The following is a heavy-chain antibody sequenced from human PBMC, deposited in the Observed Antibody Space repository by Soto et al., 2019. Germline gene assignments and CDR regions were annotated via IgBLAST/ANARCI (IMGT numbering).Heavy chain of an antibody. J-gene: IGHJ5*02. CDR2: IIPIFGTA. CDR3: AREDIAAIPTRVGWFDP. CDR1: GGTFSSYA. Sequence: ASVKVSCKASGGTFSSYAISWVRQAPGQGLEWMGGIIPIFGTANYAQKFQGRVTITADESTSTAYMELSSLRSEDTAVYYCAREDIAAIPTRVGWFDPWGQGTLVTVS. D-gene: IGHD6-13*01. V-gene: IGHV1-69*13.